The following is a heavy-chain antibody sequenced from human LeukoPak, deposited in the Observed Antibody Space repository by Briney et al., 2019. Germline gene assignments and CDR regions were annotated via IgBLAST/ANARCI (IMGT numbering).Heavy chain of an antibody. J-gene: IGHJ6*03. CDR2: IIPIFGTA. Sequence: ASVKVSCKASGGTFSSYAISWVRQAPGQGLEWMGRIIPIFGTANYAQKFQGRVTITTDESTSTAYMELSSLRSEDTAVYYCARGIATNYYYYYMDVWGKGTTVTVSS. CDR3: ARGIATNYYYYYMDV. D-gene: IGHD3-16*02. V-gene: IGHV1-69*05. CDR1: GGTFSSYA.